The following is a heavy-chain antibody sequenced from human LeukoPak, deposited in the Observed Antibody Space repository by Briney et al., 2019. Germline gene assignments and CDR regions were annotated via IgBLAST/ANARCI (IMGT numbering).Heavy chain of an antibody. CDR2: ITYDRINK. CDR1: GFTFSSYA. D-gene: IGHD2-2*03. Sequence: PGRSLRLSCAASGFTFSSYAMHWVRQAPGKELEWVAVITYDRINKYYADSVKGRFTISRDNSKNTLYLQMNSLRAEDTAVYYCARGDGYCSSTSCYASGDDAFDIWGQGTMVTVSS. J-gene: IGHJ3*02. V-gene: IGHV3-30-3*01. CDR3: ARGDGYCSSTSCYASGDDAFDI.